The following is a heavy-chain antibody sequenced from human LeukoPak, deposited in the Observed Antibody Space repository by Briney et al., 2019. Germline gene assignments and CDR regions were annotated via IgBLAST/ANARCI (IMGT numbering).Heavy chain of an antibody. CDR3: ARGYIVVVPAAVRGYYYYGIDV. CDR1: GGTFSSYA. V-gene: IGHV1-69*13. Sequence: GASVKVSCKASGGTFSSYAISWVRQAPGQGLEWMGGIIPIFGTANYAQKLQGRVTITADESTSTAYMELSSLRSEDTAVYYCARGYIVVVPAAVRGYYYYGIDVWGQGTTVTVSS. D-gene: IGHD2-2*01. J-gene: IGHJ6*02. CDR2: IIPIFGTA.